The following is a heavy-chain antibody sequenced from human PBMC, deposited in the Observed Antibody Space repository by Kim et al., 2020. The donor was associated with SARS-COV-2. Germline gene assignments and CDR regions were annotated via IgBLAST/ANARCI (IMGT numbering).Heavy chain of an antibody. J-gene: IGHJ3*01. CDR2: IDYSGGT. D-gene: IGHD5-12*01. CDR1: GGSISNHY. CDR3: ARDPPGPDYSFDL. Sequence: SETLSLTCIVSGGSISNHYWSWIRQTPGKGLEWIGYIDYSGGTNSNPSLKSRVTISLDTSKNQFSLKLSSVTAVDTDVYYCARDPPGPDYSFDLWGQGTMVTVSS. V-gene: IGHV4-59*11.